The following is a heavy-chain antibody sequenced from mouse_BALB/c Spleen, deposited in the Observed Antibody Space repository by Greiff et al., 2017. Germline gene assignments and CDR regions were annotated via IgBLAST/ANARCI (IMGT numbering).Heavy chain of an antibody. Sequence: EVKLVESGGGLVKPGGSLKLSCAASGFTFSSYAMSWVRQTPEKRLEWVASISSGGSTYYPDSVKGRFTISRDNARNILYLQMSSLRSEDTAMYYCARGHGSSYYFDYWGQGTTLTVSS. CDR3: ARGHGSSYYFDY. V-gene: IGHV5-6-5*01. J-gene: IGHJ2*01. D-gene: IGHD1-1*01. CDR1: GFTFSSYA. CDR2: ISSGGST.